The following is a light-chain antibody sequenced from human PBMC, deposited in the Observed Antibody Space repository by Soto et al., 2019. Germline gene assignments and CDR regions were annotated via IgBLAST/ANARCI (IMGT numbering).Light chain of an antibody. CDR1: SSDVGYYDY. J-gene: IGLJ2*01. V-gene: IGLV2-8*01. CDR2: EVT. CDR3: SSFTAYNTVV. Sequence: QSALTQPPSASGFPGQSVTISCTGTSSDVGYYDYVSWYQQHPGKAPKLVIYEVTKRPSGVPDRVSASKSGNTASLTVSGLRAEDEADYYCSSFTAYNTVVFGGGTKLTVL.